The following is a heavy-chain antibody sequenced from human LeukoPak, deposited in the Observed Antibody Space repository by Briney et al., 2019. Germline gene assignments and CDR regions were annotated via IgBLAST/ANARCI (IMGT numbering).Heavy chain of an antibody. CDR3: AQDIAWGAFEH. CDR1: GFTFSSYA. J-gene: IGHJ4*02. CDR2: ISPVGGGT. V-gene: IGHV3-23*01. Sequence: PGGSLRLSCAASGFTFSSYAMNWVRQAPGKGLEWVSGISPVGGGTYYADSVKGRFTISRDDSKKTLSLQMNSLRVEDTAVYYCAQDIAWGAFEHWGQGILVTVSS. D-gene: IGHD7-27*01.